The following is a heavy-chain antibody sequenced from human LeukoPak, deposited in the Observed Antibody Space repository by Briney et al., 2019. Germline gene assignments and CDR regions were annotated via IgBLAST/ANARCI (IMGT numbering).Heavy chain of an antibody. J-gene: IGHJ4*02. CDR1: GYTFTSYA. Sequence: ASVKVSCKASGYTFTSYAMHWVRQAPGQRLEWMGWINAGNGNTKYSQKFQGRVTITRDTSASTAYMELSSLRSEDTAVYYCARSEYYDSSGYYYAGVFDYWGQGTLVTVSS. V-gene: IGHV1-3*01. D-gene: IGHD3-22*01. CDR2: INAGNGNT. CDR3: ARSEYYDSSGYYYAGVFDY.